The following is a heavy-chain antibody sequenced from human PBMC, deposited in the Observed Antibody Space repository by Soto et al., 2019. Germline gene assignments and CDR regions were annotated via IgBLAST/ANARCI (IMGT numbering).Heavy chain of an antibody. Sequence: QGQLVQSGAEEKKPGASVKVSCKASGYTFTGYAMHWVRQAPGQRLEWMGWINAGNGNTKYSQKFQGRVTITRDTSASTAYMELSSLRSEDTAVYYCAMSAVSPFGGLIGPFDYWGQGNLVTVSS. V-gene: IGHV1-3*05. D-gene: IGHD3-16*02. CDR2: INAGNGNT. CDR3: AMSAVSPFGGLIGPFDY. J-gene: IGHJ4*02. CDR1: GYTFTGYA.